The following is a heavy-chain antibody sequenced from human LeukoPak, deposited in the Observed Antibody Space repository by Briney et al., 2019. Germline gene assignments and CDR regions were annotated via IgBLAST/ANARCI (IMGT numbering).Heavy chain of an antibody. CDR3: ARDSNLFQY. D-gene: IGHD1-14*01. CDR1: GYSFSSYS. J-gene: IGHJ4*02. V-gene: IGHV1-18*01. CDR2: ISGYSGNT. Sequence: ASVKVSCKASGYSFSSYSISWVRQAPGEGLESMGWISGYSGNTNYAQKFQGRVTMTTDTSTNTAYMELRNLTSDDTAVYYCARDSNLFQYWGQGTLVLVSS.